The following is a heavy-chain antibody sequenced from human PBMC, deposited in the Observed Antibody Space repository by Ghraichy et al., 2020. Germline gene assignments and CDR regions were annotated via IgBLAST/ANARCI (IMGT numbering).Heavy chain of an antibody. D-gene: IGHD3-10*01. CDR2: VNGDGSSR. J-gene: IGHJ4*02. V-gene: IGHV3-74*01. CDR3: ARVGEDYYGSGSHTEDFDY. Sequence: GGSLRLSSAASGFTISRYWMHWVRQAPGEGLVWVSRVNGDGSSRDYADSVKGRFTISRDNAKNTLYLQMNSLRAEDTAIYYCARVGEDYYGSGSHTEDFDYWGQGTLVTVSS. CDR1: GFTISRYW.